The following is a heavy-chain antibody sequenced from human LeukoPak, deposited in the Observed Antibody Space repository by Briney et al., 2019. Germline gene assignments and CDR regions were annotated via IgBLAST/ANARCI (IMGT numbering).Heavy chain of an antibody. D-gene: IGHD4-23*01. J-gene: IGHJ2*01. Sequence: SETLSLTCTVSGGSISSYFWSWIRQPPGKGLEWIGYIYYSGSTNYNPSLRGRVTISVDTSKNQFSLKLSSVTAADTAVYYCAGHKVHDFGGSDWYFDLWGRGTLVTVSS. V-gene: IGHV4-59*08. CDR2: IYYSGST. CDR1: GGSISSYF. CDR3: AGHKVHDFGGSDWYFDL.